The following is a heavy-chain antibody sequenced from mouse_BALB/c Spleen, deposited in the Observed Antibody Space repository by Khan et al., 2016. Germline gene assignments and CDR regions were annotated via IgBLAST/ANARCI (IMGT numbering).Heavy chain of an antibody. V-gene: IGHV9-1*02. CDR1: GYTFTNYG. D-gene: IGHD2-5*01. CDR2: INTYTGEP. CDR3: ARQYYSNHAMDY. J-gene: IGHJ4*01. Sequence: QIQLVQSGPELKKPGETVKISCKASGYTFTNYGMNWVKQAPGKGLKWMGWINTYTGEPTYADDFKGRFAFSLETSASTVYLQINNLKHEDMATYCCARQYYSNHAMDYWGQGTSVTVSS.